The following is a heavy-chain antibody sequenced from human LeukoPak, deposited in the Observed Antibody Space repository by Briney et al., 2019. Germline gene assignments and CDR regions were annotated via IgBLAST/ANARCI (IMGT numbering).Heavy chain of an antibody. CDR2: ISSAGGST. V-gene: IGHV3-23*01. D-gene: IGHD3-22*01. CDR1: GFSFKSYS. J-gene: IGHJ3*01. CDR3: AKGNFYHHDPTGYLEEDALDV. Sequence: GGSLRLSCAASGFSFKSYSMTWVRQAPGKGLDWVSIISSAGGSTYYSESVKDRFTISRDNSKNTLYLQMYSLRAEDTALYFCAKGNFYHHDPTGYLEEDALDVWGQGTLVSVSP.